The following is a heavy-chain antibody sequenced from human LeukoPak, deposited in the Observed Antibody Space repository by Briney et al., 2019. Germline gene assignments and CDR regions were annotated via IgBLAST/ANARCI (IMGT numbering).Heavy chain of an antibody. CDR2: IYYSGST. Sequence: SETLSLTCTVSGGSISSYYWSWIRQPPGKGLEWIGYIYYSGSTNYNPSLKSRVTISVDTSKDQFSLKLSSVTAADTAVYYCARRIGIAAAGIYYYYGMDVWGQGTTVTVSS. D-gene: IGHD6-13*01. V-gene: IGHV4-59*08. J-gene: IGHJ6*02. CDR1: GGSISSYY. CDR3: ARRIGIAAAGIYYYYGMDV.